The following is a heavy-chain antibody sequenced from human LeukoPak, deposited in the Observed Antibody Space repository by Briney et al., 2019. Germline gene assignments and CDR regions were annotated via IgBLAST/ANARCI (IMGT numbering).Heavy chain of an antibody. Sequence: PGGPLRLSCAASGFTFSRYGMHWVRQAPGKGLEWVAVIWYDGSNPDYADSVKGRFTISRDNSKNTLYLQMNSLRAEDTAVYYCARGNIVGATNLDYWGQGTLVTVSS. J-gene: IGHJ4*02. CDR1: GFTFSRYG. CDR3: ARGNIVGATNLDY. V-gene: IGHV3-33*01. D-gene: IGHD1-26*01. CDR2: IWYDGSNP.